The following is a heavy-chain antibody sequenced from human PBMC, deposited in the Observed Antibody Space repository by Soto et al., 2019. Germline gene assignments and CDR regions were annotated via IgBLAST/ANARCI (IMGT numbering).Heavy chain of an antibody. Sequence: QVQLVESGGGVVQPGRSLRLSCAASGFSLRSYGMHWVRQAPGKGLEWVAVIWYDGSNKYYADSVMGPFTISRDNSKNALYLQMNDLRAEDTAVYYCARPRFSSDWRDAFNIWGQGTMVTVSS. V-gene: IGHV3-33*01. CDR1: GFSLRSYG. J-gene: IGHJ3*02. D-gene: IGHD6-19*01. CDR3: ARPRFSSDWRDAFNI. CDR2: IWYDGSNK.